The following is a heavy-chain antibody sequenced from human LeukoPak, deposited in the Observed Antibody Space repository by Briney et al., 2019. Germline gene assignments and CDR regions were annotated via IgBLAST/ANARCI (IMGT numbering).Heavy chain of an antibody. V-gene: IGHV3-7*01. D-gene: IGHD6-13*01. CDR2: IQSDGSVQ. CDR1: GFSFSSYW. J-gene: IGHJ4*02. CDR3: ARLPRGSSWSFLDF. Sequence: PGGSLRLSCAASGFSFSSYWMSWVRQAPGKGLEWVANIQSDGSVQQYVDSVKGRLTISRDNAKNSLYLQMNSLRAEDTAVYYCARLPRGSSWSFLDFWGQGTLVTVTS.